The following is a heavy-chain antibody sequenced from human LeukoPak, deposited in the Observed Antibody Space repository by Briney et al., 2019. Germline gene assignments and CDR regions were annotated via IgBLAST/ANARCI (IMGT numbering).Heavy chain of an antibody. CDR2: INTNTGNP. CDR1: GGTFSSYA. V-gene: IGHV7-4-1*02. J-gene: IGHJ4*02. CDR3: ARDSMEVDTATDFDY. D-gene: IGHD5-18*01. Sequence: GASVKVSCKASGGTFSSYAISWVRQAPGQGLERMGWINTNTGNPTYAQGFTGRFVFSLDTSVSTAYLQISSLKAEDTAVYYCARDSMEVDTATDFDYWGQGTLVTVSS.